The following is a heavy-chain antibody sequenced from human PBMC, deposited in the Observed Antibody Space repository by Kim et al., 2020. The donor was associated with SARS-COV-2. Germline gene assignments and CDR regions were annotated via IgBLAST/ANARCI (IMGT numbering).Heavy chain of an antibody. CDR3: ARDNAAFVYIYDDFDI. D-gene: IGHD3-16*01. Sequence: SVTGRFTLSRDHAKNSLYLQMNSLRAEDTAVYYCARDNAAFVYIYDDFDIWGQGTLVTVSS. J-gene: IGHJ3*02. V-gene: IGHV3-11*06.